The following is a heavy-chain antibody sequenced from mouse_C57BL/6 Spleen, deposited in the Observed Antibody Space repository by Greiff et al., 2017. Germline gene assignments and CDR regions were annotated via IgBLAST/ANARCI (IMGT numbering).Heavy chain of an antibody. CDR3: ARLDWDEAY. J-gene: IGHJ3*01. CDR2: INPSSGYT. D-gene: IGHD4-1*01. CDR1: GYTFTSYT. Sequence: QVHVKQSGAELARPGASVKMSCKASGYTFTSYTMHWVKQRPGQGLEWIGYINPSSGYTKYNQKFKDKATLTADKSSSTAYMQLSSLTSEDSAVYYCARLDWDEAYWGQGTLVTVSA. V-gene: IGHV1-4*01.